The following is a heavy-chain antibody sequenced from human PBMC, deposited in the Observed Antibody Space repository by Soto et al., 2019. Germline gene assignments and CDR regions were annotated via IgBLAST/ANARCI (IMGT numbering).Heavy chain of an antibody. CDR3: AREGGDYYDSSGYRYYFDY. Sequence: QVQLVQSGAEVKKPGSLVKVSCKASGGTFSSYAISWVRQAPGQGLEWMGGIIPIFGTANYAQKFQGRVTITADESTSTAYMELSSLRSEDTAVYYCAREGGDYYDSSGYRYYFDYWGQGTLVTVSS. D-gene: IGHD3-22*01. CDR1: GGTFSSYA. V-gene: IGHV1-69*01. CDR2: IIPIFGTA. J-gene: IGHJ4*02.